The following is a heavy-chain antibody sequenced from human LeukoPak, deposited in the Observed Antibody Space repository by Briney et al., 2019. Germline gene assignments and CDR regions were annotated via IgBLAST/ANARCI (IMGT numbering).Heavy chain of an antibody. CDR3: ARPHRNYVDDAFDI. J-gene: IGHJ3*02. CDR1: GYNFTDYW. CDR2: IYPGDSDT. Sequence: GESLKISCKVSGYNFTDYWIAWVRHIPGQGLEWMGIIYPGDSDTRYSPSFRRRVTMSADKSTSTAFLQWSSLEASDTAIIYCARPHRNYVDDAFDIWGPGTLVTVSS. D-gene: IGHD3-16*01. V-gene: IGHV5-51*01.